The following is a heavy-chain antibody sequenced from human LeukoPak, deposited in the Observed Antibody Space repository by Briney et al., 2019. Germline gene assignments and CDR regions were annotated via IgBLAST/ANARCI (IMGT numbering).Heavy chain of an antibody. V-gene: IGHV3-11*05. D-gene: IGHD6-19*01. Sequence: GGSLRLSCAASGFTFRDYYMSWIRQVPGKGLEWISYISTSSYTKYADSVKGRFTISRDNAKNSLYLQMSSLRDEDTAVYYCARDTSSGWYYWGQGTLVTVSS. CDR2: ISTSSYT. CDR3: ARDTSSGWYY. J-gene: IGHJ4*02. CDR1: GFTFRDYY.